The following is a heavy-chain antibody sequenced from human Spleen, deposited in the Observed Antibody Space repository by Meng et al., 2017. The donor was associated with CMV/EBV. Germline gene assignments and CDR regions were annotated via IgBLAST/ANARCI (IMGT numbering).Heavy chain of an antibody. CDR2: IYYSGST. J-gene: IGHJ3*02. CDR3: ARDLHAHYYDSSGYLGDAFDI. Sequence: SETLSLTCTVSGGSISSYYWSWIRQPPGKGLEWIGYIYYSGSTNYNPSLKSRVTISVDTSKNQFSLKLSSVTAADTAVYYCARDLHAHYYDSSGYLGDAFDIWGQGTMVTVSS. CDR1: GGSISSYY. D-gene: IGHD3-22*01. V-gene: IGHV4-59*01.